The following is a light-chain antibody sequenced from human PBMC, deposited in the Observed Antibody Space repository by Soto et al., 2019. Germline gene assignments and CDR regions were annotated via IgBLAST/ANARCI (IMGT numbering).Light chain of an antibody. CDR2: DVS. V-gene: IGKV3-11*01. CDR3: QHRYNWLIA. Sequence: ESVLTESPATLSLSPGERATLSCRASQSVSSYLAWYQQKPGQAPRLLIYDVSNRATGIPARFSGSGSGTDFTLTISSLEPEDFAVYYCQHRYNWLIAFGQGTRLEIK. J-gene: IGKJ5*01. CDR1: QSVSSY.